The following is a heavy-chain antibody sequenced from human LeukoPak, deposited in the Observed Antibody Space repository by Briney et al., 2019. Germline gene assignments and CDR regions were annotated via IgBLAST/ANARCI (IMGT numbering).Heavy chain of an antibody. V-gene: IGHV4-59*01. CDR1: GGAISSYY. J-gene: IGHJ4*02. CDR2: IYDSRST. Sequence: KPSETLSLTCTVSGGAISSYYWSWIRQSPGKGLEWIGYIYDSRSTNYNPSLKSRVTMSVDTSNNQFSLKLRPVTAADTAVYYCARELGYCSGSSCYHYFDYWGQGTLVTVSS. D-gene: IGHD2-15*01. CDR3: ARELGYCSGSSCYHYFDY.